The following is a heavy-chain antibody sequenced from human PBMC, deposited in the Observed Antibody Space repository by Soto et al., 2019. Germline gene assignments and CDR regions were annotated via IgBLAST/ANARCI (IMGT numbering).Heavy chain of an antibody. CDR2: IYYSGST. J-gene: IGHJ4*02. CDR3: ARRITMIAFDY. Sequence: VKTSETLSLTCTVSGGSISSGGYYWSWIRQHPGKGLEWIGYIYYSGSTYYNPSLKSRVTISVDTSKNQFSLKLSSVTAADTAVYYCARRITMIAFDYWGQGTLVTVPQ. CDR1: GGSISSGGYY. D-gene: IGHD3-22*01. V-gene: IGHV4-31*03.